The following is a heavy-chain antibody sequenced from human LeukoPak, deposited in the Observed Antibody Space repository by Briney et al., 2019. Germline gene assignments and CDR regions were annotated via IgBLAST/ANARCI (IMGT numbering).Heavy chain of an antibody. CDR3: ALNYYGSGTLPGY. CDR1: GFTLDDYA. CDR2: ISWNSGSI. Sequence: GGSLRLSRAASGFTLDDYAVHWGRHAPGKGLEWVSGISWNSGSIGYADSVKGRFTISRDNAKNSLYLQMNSLRAEDTALYYCALNYYGSGTLPGYWGQGTLVTVSS. J-gene: IGHJ4*02. D-gene: IGHD3-10*01. V-gene: IGHV3-9*01.